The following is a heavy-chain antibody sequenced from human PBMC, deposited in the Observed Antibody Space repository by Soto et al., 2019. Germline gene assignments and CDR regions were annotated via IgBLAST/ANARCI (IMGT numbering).Heavy chain of an antibody. V-gene: IGHV3-48*02. CDR3: ARLPKGSVVTG. J-gene: IGHJ4*01. Sequence: PGGSLRLSCVGSGFSFRDHSMNWARQPPGKGLQWISYISSSSENIYYADSVKGRFTVSRDNAKNTLFLQMNSLRDDDSAIYYCARLPKGSVVTGWGQGSLVTVSS. CDR2: ISSSSENI. D-gene: IGHD2-21*02. CDR1: GFSFRDHS.